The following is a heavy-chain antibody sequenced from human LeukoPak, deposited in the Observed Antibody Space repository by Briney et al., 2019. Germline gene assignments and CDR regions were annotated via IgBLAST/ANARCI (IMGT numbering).Heavy chain of an antibody. CDR1: GYTFTSYD. J-gene: IGHJ6*02. D-gene: IGHD6-25*01. CDR3: ARYSSGGYYYYGMDV. V-gene: IGHV1-69*04. Sequence: ASVKVSCKASGYTFTSYDINWVRQAPGQGLEWMGRIIPILGIANYAQKFQGRVTITADKSTSTAYMELSSLRSEDTAVYYCARYSSGGYYYYGMDVWGQGTTVTVSS. CDR2: IIPILGIA.